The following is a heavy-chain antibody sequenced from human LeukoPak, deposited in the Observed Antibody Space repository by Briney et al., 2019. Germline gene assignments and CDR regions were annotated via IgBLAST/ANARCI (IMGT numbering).Heavy chain of an antibody. Sequence: PGGSLRLSCAASGFTFSSYAMHWVRQAPGKGLEYVSAISSNGGSTYYANSVKGRFTISRDNSKNTLYLQMGSLRAEDMAVYYCARGHYDSSFGLDYWGQGTLVTVSS. J-gene: IGHJ4*02. CDR2: ISSNGGST. D-gene: IGHD3-22*01. V-gene: IGHV3-64*01. CDR1: GFTFSSYA. CDR3: ARGHYDSSFGLDY.